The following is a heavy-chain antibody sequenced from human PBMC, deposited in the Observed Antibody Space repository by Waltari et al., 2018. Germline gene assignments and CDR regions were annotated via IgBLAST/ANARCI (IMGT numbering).Heavy chain of an antibody. CDR1: GFTFTNHW. D-gene: IGHD2-21*02. CDR3: ARGVTTVEY. Sequence: EVRLVESGGGLVQPGGSLRLSWSGSGFTFTNHWMSWVRQAPGKGPEWVASIKQDGSEKYYVDSMKGRFTISRDNAKNSLSLQMDSLRAEDTAVYFCARGVTTVEYWGQGTLVTVSS. CDR2: IKQDGSEK. V-gene: IGHV3-7*04. J-gene: IGHJ4*02.